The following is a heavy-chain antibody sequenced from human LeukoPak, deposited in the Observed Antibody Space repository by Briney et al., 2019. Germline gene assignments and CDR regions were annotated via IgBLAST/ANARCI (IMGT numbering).Heavy chain of an antibody. CDR1: GGSISRTSCY. CDR2: ISYSANT. CDR3: GRVILGEAKSPIDC. V-gene: IGHV4-39*01. D-gene: IGHD3-10*01. J-gene: IGHJ4*02. Sequence: SETLTLTCTVSGGSISRTSCYWGWIRQPPGKGLEWIGVISYSANTYYNPSLKSRVTISVDTSKNQFSLKLTSVTAADTAVYYCGRVILGEAKSPIDCWGQGTLVTVSS.